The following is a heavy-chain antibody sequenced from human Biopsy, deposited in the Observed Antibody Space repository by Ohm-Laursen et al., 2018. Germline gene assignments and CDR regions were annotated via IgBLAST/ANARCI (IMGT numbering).Heavy chain of an antibody. CDR2: ISRSGSII. Sequence: SLRLSCAASGFTFSDYYMSWVRQAPGQGLEWLSYISRSGSIIDYADSVKGRFTIFRDNAQNTLYLQMNSLRADDTAVYYCARDWGGDYGGNIDYYYFYGMDVWGQGTTVTVSS. CDR3: ARDWGGDYGGNIDYYYFYGMDV. V-gene: IGHV3-11*01. CDR1: GFTFSDYY. J-gene: IGHJ6*02. D-gene: IGHD4-23*01.